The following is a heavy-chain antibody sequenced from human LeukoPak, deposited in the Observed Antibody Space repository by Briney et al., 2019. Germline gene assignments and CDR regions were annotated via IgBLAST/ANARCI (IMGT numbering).Heavy chain of an antibody. Sequence: QTGGSLRLSCAASEFTFSSYWMSWVRQAPGKGLEWISYISSSSTIIHYADSVKGRFTISRDNAKNLLYLQMNSLRAEDTAVYYCASTLRNSSGYYATLDCWGQGTLVTVSS. CDR3: ASTLRNSSGYYATLDC. CDR1: EFTFSSYW. D-gene: IGHD3-22*01. CDR2: ISSSSTII. J-gene: IGHJ4*02. V-gene: IGHV3-48*04.